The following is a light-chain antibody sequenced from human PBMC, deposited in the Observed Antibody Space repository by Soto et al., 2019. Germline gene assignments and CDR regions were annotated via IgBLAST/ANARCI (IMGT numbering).Light chain of an antibody. V-gene: IGKV1-5*01. CDR2: DAS. CDR1: QSISTS. CDR3: QQYNRYSRT. J-gene: IGKJ1*01. Sequence: DRVTITCRASQSISTSLAWYQQRPGKAPKLLIYDASSLESGVPSRFSGSGSGTEFTLTISSLQPDDFATYYCQQYNRYSRTFGQGTKVDI.